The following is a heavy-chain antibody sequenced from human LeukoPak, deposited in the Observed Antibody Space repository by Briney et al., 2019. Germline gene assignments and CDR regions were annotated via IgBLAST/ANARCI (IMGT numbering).Heavy chain of an antibody. J-gene: IGHJ6*03. CDR2: IRYDGSNK. Sequence: GGSLRPSCAASGFTFSSYGMHWPRQAPGRGLEWVAFIRYDGSNKYYTDSVKGRFTISRDNSKNTLYLQMNSLRAEDTAVYYCAKGRGWEASYYYYYMDVWGKGTTVTISS. V-gene: IGHV3-30*02. D-gene: IGHD1-26*01. CDR1: GFTFSSYG. CDR3: AKGRGWEASYYYYYMDV.